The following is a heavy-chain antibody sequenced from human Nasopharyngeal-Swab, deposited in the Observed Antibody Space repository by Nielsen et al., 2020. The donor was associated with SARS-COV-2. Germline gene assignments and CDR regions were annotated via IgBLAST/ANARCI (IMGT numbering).Heavy chain of an antibody. CDR2: ISGSNNYT. V-gene: IGHV3-21*06. CDR3: AREGGRFSSTWYYYSYGMDV. J-gene: IGHJ6*02. D-gene: IGHD6-13*01. Sequence: WIRQPPGKGREWVASISGSNNYTYYADPVKGRFTISRDNAKNSLFLQVNSLRAEDTAVYYCAREGGRFSSTWYYYSYGMDVWGQGTTVTVSS.